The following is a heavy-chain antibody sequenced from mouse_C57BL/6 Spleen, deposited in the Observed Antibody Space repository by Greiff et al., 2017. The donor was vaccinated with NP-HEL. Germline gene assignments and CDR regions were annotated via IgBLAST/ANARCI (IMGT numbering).Heavy chain of an antibody. D-gene: IGHD2-4*01. CDR1: GYTFTSYW. J-gene: IGHJ2*01. CDR3: ARYDYDGY. CDR2: IDPSDSYT. V-gene: IGHV1-50*01. Sequence: QVQLQQPGAELVKPGASVKLSCKASGYTFTSYWMQWVKQRPGQGLEWIGEIDPSDSYTNYHQKVKGKATLTVDTSSSTAYMQLSSLTSEDSAVYYCARYDYDGYWGQGTTLTVSS.